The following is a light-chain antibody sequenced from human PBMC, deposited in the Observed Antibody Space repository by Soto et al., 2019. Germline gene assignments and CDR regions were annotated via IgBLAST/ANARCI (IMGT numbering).Light chain of an antibody. Sequence: QSVLTQPASVSGSPGQSITISCTGTSDDVGGYNYVSWYQQHPGKVPQLIVYDVTNRPSGVSIRFSGSKSGNTASLTISGLQAEDEAEYYCTSYTSSTPFYVFGTGTKVTVL. CDR2: DVT. V-gene: IGLV2-14*03. J-gene: IGLJ1*01. CDR3: TSYTSSTPFYV. CDR1: SDDVGGYNY.